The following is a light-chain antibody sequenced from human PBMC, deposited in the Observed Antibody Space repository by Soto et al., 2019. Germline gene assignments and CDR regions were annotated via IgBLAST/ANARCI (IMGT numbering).Light chain of an antibody. CDR2: GAP. CDR3: QQYDTSAT. CDR1: RTVSASY. V-gene: IGKV3-20*01. Sequence: EIVLTQSPGTLSLSPGERATLSCRASRTVSASYLAWYQQKPGQAPRLLIYGAPSRASGFPDRFSGSGSGTDFTLTITRLEPEDSAVYYCQQYDTSATFGQGTKLEI. J-gene: IGKJ2*01.